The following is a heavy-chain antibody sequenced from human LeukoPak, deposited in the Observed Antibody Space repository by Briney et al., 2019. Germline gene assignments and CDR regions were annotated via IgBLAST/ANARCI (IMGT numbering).Heavy chain of an antibody. Sequence: SQTLSLTCTVSGASISIGFYYWSWIREHPVKGLEWIEYIYYSGSTYYNPSLKSRVTMSVDMSKNQFSLKLSSVTAADTAVYYCARGPYRNSFDYWGQGTLVTVSS. CDR2: IYYSGST. V-gene: IGHV4-31*03. CDR1: GASISIGFYY. D-gene: IGHD4-11*01. CDR3: ARGPYRNSFDY. J-gene: IGHJ4*02.